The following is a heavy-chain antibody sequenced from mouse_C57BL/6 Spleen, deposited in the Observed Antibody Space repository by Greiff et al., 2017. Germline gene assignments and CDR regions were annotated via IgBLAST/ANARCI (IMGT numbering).Heavy chain of an antibody. CDR3: ARSNYGSRPLYWYFDV. Sequence: QVQLKESGPGLVQPSQSLSITCTVSGFSLTSYGVHWVRQSPGKGLEWLGVIWSGGSTDYNAAFISRLSISKDNSKSQVFFKMNSLQADDTAIYYCARSNYGSRPLYWYFDVWGTGTTVTVSS. D-gene: IGHD1-1*01. CDR2: IWSGGST. J-gene: IGHJ1*03. V-gene: IGHV2-2*01. CDR1: GFSLTSYG.